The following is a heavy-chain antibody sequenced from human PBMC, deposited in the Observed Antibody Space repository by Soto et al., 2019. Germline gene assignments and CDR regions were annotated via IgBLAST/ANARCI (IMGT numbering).Heavy chain of an antibody. J-gene: IGHJ4*02. V-gene: IGHV4-4*02. D-gene: IGHD6-19*01. CDR3: ATFSYSSGFIDN. CDR1: GGSISLTNW. CDR2: IFDSGGT. Sequence: PSETLSLTCAVSGGSISLTNWWSWVRQSPGKGLEWIGEIFDSGGTNYNPSLSSRVSMSIDKSKNHFSLKLSSVTAADTAVYYGATFSYSSGFIDNWGQGAQVTVSS.